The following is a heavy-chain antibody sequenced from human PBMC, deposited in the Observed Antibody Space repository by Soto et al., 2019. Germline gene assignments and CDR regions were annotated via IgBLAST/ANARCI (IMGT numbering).Heavy chain of an antibody. CDR1: GGSFSGYY. V-gene: IGHV4-34*01. Sequence: QVQLQQWGAGLLKPSETLSLTCAVYGGSFSGYYWTWIRQSPEKGLEWIGDVNHSGTTYYNPSLKTRVTISVHTPENQFSLKMSSVTAADTAVYYCARGIGYCSSINCYSSRRLRFDSWGQGTLVTVSS. D-gene: IGHD2-2*01. J-gene: IGHJ4*02. CDR3: ARGIGYCSSINCYSSRRLRFDS. CDR2: VNHSGTT.